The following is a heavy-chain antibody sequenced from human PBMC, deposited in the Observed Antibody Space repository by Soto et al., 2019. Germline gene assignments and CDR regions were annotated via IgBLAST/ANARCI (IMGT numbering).Heavy chain of an antibody. CDR1: GGSFSGYY. D-gene: IGHD2-8*02. J-gene: IGHJ4*02. V-gene: IGHV4-34*01. Sequence: QVQLQQWGAGLLKPSETLSLTCAVYGGSFSGYYWTWIRQPPGTGLEWDGEINHSGSTNYNPSLKSRVTISVDTSKNQFSLELTAVTAAATAVYYVARDKITGLFDYWGQGTLVTVSS. CDR3: ARDKITGLFDY. CDR2: INHSGST.